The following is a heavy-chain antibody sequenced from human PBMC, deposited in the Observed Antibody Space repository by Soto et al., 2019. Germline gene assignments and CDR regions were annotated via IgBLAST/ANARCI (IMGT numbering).Heavy chain of an antibody. CDR1: GGSISSSSYY. D-gene: IGHD6-6*01. CDR2: IYYSGST. J-gene: IGHJ3*01. Sequence: SETLSLTCTVSGGSISSSSYYWGWIRQPPGKGLEWIGSIYYSGSTYYNPSLKSRVTISVDTSKNQFSLKLSSVTAADTAVYYCATPKLHSAFDLWAQGTMVIVSS. CDR3: ATPKLHSAFDL. V-gene: IGHV4-39*01.